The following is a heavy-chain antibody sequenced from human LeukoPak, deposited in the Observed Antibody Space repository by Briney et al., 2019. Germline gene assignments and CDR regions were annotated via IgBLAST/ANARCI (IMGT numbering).Heavy chain of an antibody. Sequence: SETLSLTCTVSGGSINSYYWSWIRQPPGKGLEWIGYISDSGRTKYNPSLKSRVTISADTSKNQLSLKLTSVTAEDTAVYYCASLGYTYYFDSWGQGTLVTVSS. CDR1: GGSINSYY. V-gene: IGHV4-59*01. CDR2: ISDSGRT. J-gene: IGHJ4*02. CDR3: ASLGYTYYFDS. D-gene: IGHD5-12*01.